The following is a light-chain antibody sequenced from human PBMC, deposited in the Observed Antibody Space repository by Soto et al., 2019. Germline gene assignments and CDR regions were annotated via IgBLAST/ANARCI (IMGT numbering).Light chain of an antibody. Sequence: EIVMTQSPATLSVSPGESATLSCRASQSISSKLVWYQQKPGQAPRLLIYGASTRATGTPARFSGWGSGTEFILTISSLQSEDFAVYYCQQYNNWARTFGQGTKVEIK. V-gene: IGKV3-15*01. CDR1: QSISSK. CDR2: GAS. CDR3: QQYNNWART. J-gene: IGKJ1*01.